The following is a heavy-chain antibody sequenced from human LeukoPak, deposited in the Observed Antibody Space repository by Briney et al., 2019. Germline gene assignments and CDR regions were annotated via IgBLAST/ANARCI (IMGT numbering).Heavy chain of an antibody. J-gene: IGHJ5*02. CDR2: INHSGST. CDR1: GGSFSGYY. D-gene: IGHD2-21*01. CDR3: ARVVASSPNWFHP. Sequence: SETLSLTCAVYGGSFSGYYWSWIRQPPGKGLEWSGEINHSGSTNYNPSLKGRVTISVDTSKNQFSLKLSPVTAADTAVYYCARVVASSPNWFHPSGQRVLVTVSS. V-gene: IGHV4-34*01.